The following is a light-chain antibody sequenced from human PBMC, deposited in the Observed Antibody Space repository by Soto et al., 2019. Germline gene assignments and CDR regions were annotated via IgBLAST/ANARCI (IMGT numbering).Light chain of an antibody. V-gene: IGKV3-20*01. J-gene: IGKJ2*01. Sequence: ETVLTQSPGTLSLSPGDRATLSCRASQSIRSTVLAWYQHKAGQAPSLLIYDAASRATGIPDRFSGSGSGTDFTLTISRLEPEDSAVYYCQQYGSSPHTFGQGTKLEI. CDR1: QSIRSTV. CDR3: QQYGSSPHT. CDR2: DAA.